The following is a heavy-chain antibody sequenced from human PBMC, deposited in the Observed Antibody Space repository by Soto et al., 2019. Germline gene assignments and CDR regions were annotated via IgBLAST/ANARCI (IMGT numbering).Heavy chain of an antibody. V-gene: IGHV1-2*02. CDR1: GYTFTGYY. J-gene: IGHJ1*01. D-gene: IGHD2-21*02. Sequence: ASVKVSCKASGYTFTGYYMHWVRQAPGQGLEWMGWINPNSGGTNYAQKFQGRVTMTRDTSTSTAYMELSRLRSDDTAVYYCARPNCGGDCYSDEYFQHWGQGTLVTVSS. CDR2: INPNSGGT. CDR3: ARPNCGGDCYSDEYFQH.